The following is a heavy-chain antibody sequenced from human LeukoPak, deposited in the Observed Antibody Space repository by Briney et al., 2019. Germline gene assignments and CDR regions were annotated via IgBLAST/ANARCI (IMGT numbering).Heavy chain of an antibody. Sequence: SETLSLTCTVSGYSISSGYYWGWIRPPPGKGLEWIGSINHSGNTNYNPSLKSRVTISVDTSKNQFSLKLSSVTAADTAVYYCARVNGFGVLTRVWGQGTLVTVSS. CDR1: GYSISSGYY. CDR3: ARVNGFGVLTRV. D-gene: IGHD3-3*01. CDR2: INHSGNT. V-gene: IGHV4-38-2*02. J-gene: IGHJ4*02.